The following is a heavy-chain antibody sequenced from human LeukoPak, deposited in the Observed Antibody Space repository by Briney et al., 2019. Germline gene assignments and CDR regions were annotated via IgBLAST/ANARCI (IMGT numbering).Heavy chain of an antibody. Sequence: SQTLSLTCAISGDSVSSKNGAWNWVRQSPSRGLEWLGRTYYRSKWYSDYAKSVQGRMAINPDTSKNEFSLQLHSVTPEDTAVYYCARDVETSGWYTFDYWGQGTLVTVSS. CDR3: ARDVETSGWYTFDY. CDR1: GDSVSSKNGA. CDR2: TYYRSKWYS. V-gene: IGHV6-1*01. D-gene: IGHD6-19*01. J-gene: IGHJ4*02.